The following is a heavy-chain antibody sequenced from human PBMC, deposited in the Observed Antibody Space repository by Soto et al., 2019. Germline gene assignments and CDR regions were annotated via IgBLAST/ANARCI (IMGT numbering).Heavy chain of an antibody. Sequence: SETLSLTCIVSGDSVTSGSYYWTWLRHPPGKGLEWIGYISYTGLTKYNPSLQSRVTISVDTSKNDFSLNLSSVTAADTAVYFCAREWGLLPYYVMNVWGHGTAVTVSS. D-gene: IGHD7-27*01. V-gene: IGHV4-61*03. CDR3: AREWGLLPYYVMNV. J-gene: IGHJ6*02. CDR2: ISYTGLT. CDR1: GDSVTSGSYY.